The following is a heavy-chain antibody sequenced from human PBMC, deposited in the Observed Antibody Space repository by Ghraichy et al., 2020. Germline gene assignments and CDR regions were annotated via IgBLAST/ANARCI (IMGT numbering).Heavy chain of an antibody. Sequence: GGSLRLSCAASGFTFSVYWMNWVRQAPGKGLEWVANIKQDGSDKYYVDSVKGRFTISRDNAKNSLYLQMNSLRAEDTAVYYCARGSSGWYGSFDVDYWGQGTLVTVSS. CDR2: IKQDGSDK. V-gene: IGHV3-7*01. D-gene: IGHD6-19*01. J-gene: IGHJ4*02. CDR3: ARGSSGWYGSFDVDY. CDR1: GFTFSVYW.